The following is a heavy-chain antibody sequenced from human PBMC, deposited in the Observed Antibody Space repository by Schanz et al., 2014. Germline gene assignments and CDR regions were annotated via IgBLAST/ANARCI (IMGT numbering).Heavy chain of an antibody. J-gene: IGHJ4*02. Sequence: QGQLVESGGGVVQPGRSLRLSCAASGFTFSSYAMHWVRQAPGKGLEWVAVMSYDGSNKYYADSVKGRFTISRDTPKNTLYVQMNSLRADDTAVYYCAKDTGYCHGGACYCFEYWGLGILVTVSP. CDR1: GFTFSSYA. D-gene: IGHD2-8*02. V-gene: IGHV3-30-3*02. CDR2: MSYDGSNK. CDR3: AKDTGYCHGGACYCFEY.